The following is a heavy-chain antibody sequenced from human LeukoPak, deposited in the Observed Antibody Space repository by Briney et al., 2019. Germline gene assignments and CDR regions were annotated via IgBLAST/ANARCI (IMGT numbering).Heavy chain of an antibody. CDR1: GYTFTSYD. V-gene: IGHV1-8*01. D-gene: IGHD6-19*01. J-gene: IGHJ4*02. CDR3: AREVAGIALFNY. Sequence: GASVKVSCKASGYTFTSYDINWVRQAPGQGLEWMGWMNPNSGNTGYAQKFQGRVTMTRDTSISTAYMELSSLRSEDTAVYYCAREVAGIALFNYWGQGTLVTVSS. CDR2: MNPNSGNT.